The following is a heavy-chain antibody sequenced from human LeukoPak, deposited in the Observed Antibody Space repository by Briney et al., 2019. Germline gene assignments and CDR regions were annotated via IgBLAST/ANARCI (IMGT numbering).Heavy chain of an antibody. J-gene: IGHJ4*02. V-gene: IGHV3-30*04. CDR2: ISYDGSNK. CDR1: GFTFSSYA. CDR3: ARGGKDGYNHGQLDY. Sequence: GGSLRLSCAASGFTFSSYAMHWVRQAPGKGLEWVAVISYDGSNKYYADSVKGRFTISRDNSKNTLYLQMNSLRAEDTAVYYCARGGKDGYNHGQLDYWGQGTLVTVSS. D-gene: IGHD5-24*01.